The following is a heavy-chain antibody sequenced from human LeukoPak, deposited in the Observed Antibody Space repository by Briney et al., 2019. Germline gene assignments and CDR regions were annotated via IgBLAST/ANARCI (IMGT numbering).Heavy chain of an antibody. J-gene: IGHJ4*02. Sequence: ASVKVSCKASGYTFTGYYMHWVRQDPGQGLEWMGWINPNSGGTNYAQKFQGRVTMTRDTSISTAYMELSRLRSDDTAVYYCARARCSSTSCLFDYWGQGTLVTVSS. D-gene: IGHD2-2*01. CDR3: ARARCSSTSCLFDY. CDR1: GYTFTGYY. CDR2: INPNSGGT. V-gene: IGHV1-2*02.